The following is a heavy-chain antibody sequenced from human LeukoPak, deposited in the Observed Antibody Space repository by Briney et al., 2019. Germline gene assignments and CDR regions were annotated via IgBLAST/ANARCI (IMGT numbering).Heavy chain of an antibody. CDR3: ARDRDDYYDSSGYSPLDY. D-gene: IGHD3-22*01. J-gene: IGHJ4*02. CDR1: GGTFSSYA. Sequence: SVKVSCKASGGTFSSYAISWVRQAPGQGLEWMGGIIPIFGTANYAQKFQGRVTITADESTSTAYMELSSLRSEDSAVYYCARDRDDYYDSSGYSPLDYWGQGTLVTVSS. V-gene: IGHV1-69*13. CDR2: IIPIFGTA.